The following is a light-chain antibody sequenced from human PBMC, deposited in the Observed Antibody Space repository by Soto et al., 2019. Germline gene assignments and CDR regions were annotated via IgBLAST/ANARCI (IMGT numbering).Light chain of an antibody. CDR2: AAS. CDR3: QQYSNWPQT. V-gene: IGKV3-15*01. CDR1: QSVNSN. Sequence: EIVMTQSPATLSVSPGERATLACRASQSVNSNLAWYQQKPGQTPRLLIYAASTRATGIPARFSGIGSGTEFTLTISSLQSEDFAVYYCQQYSNWPQTFGGGTKVEI. J-gene: IGKJ4*01.